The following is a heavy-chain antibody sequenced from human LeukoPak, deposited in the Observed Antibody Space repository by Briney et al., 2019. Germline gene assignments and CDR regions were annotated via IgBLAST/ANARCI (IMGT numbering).Heavy chain of an antibody. J-gene: IGHJ5*02. CDR2: IYHSGST. Sequence: SETLSLTCTVSGYSISSGYYWGWIRQPPGKGLEWIGSIYHSGSTYYNPSLKSRVTISVDTSKNQFSLKLSSVTAADTAVYYCARGPTIYGLVTRNNWFDPWGQGTLVTVSS. V-gene: IGHV4-38-2*02. CDR1: GYSISSGYY. CDR3: ARGPTIYGLVTRNNWFDP. D-gene: IGHD3-3*01.